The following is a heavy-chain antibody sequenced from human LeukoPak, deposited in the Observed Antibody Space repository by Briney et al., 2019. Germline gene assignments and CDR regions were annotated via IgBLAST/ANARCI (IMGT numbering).Heavy chain of an antibody. J-gene: IGHJ6*03. Sequence: GGSLRLSCAASGFSFDDLGMTWVRQVPGKGLEWVAGINWNGASTDYADSVRGRFTISRDNAKNPLQLQMNALRAEDTPLYCCARAVCPTIKFWDSSYFMHVWGEGPTVNVS. CDR2: INWNGAST. V-gene: IGHV3-20*04. D-gene: IGHD6-6*01. CDR3: ARAVCPTIKFWDSSYFMHV. CDR1: GFSFDDLG.